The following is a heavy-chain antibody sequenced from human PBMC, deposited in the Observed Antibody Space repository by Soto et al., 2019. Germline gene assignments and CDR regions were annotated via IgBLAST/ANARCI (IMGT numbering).Heavy chain of an antibody. CDR2: IYHSGST. Sequence: QVQLQESGPGLVKPSGTLSLTCAVSGGSISSSNWWSWVRQPPGKGLEWIGEIYHSGSTNYNPYRKSRVTISVDKSKNQFSLKPSYVTAADTAVYYCARDRSRPQDGDSEAFDIWCQGTMVTVSS. CDR3: ARDRSRPQDGDSEAFDI. V-gene: IGHV4-4*02. J-gene: IGHJ3*02. CDR1: GGSISSSNW. D-gene: IGHD4-17*01.